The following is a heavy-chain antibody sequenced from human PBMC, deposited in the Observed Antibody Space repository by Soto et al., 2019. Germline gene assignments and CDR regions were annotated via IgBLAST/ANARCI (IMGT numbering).Heavy chain of an antibody. CDR3: ARLYISGFGYSGYDLSYFQH. Sequence: PGGSLRLSCAASGFTFSSYAMSWVRQAPGKGLEWVSAISGSGGSTYYADSVKGRFTISRDNSKNTLYLQMNSLRAEDTAVYYWARLYISGFGYSGYDLSYFQHWGQGTLVTVSS. CDR2: ISGSGGST. CDR1: GFTFSSYA. J-gene: IGHJ1*01. V-gene: IGHV3-23*01. D-gene: IGHD5-12*01.